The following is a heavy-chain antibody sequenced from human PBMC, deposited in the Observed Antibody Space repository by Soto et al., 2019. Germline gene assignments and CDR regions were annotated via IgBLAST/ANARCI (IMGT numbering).Heavy chain of an antibody. CDR3: ARGGDYDILTGYYNYYYYMDV. D-gene: IGHD3-9*01. CDR2: MNPNSGNT. V-gene: IGHV1-8*01. J-gene: IGHJ6*03. Sequence: ASVKVSCKASGYTFTSYDINWVRQATGQGLEWMGWMNPNSGNTGYAQKFQGRVTMTRNTSISTAYMELSSPRSEDTAVYYCARGGDYDILTGYYNYYYYMDVWGKGTTVTVSS. CDR1: GYTFTSYD.